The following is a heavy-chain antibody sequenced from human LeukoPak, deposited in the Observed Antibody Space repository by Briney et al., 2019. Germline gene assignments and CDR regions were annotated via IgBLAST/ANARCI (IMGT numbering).Heavy chain of an antibody. D-gene: IGHD3-3*01. J-gene: IGHJ4*02. CDR1: GGSISSYY. CDR3: ARASSWSGYYELGY. Sequence: SETLSLTCTVSGGSISSYYWSWIRQPPGKGLEWFGYIYYSGSTNYNPSLKSRVTISVDTSKNQFSLKLSSVTAADTAVYYCARASSWSGYYELGYWGQGTLVTVSS. V-gene: IGHV4-59*01. CDR2: IYYSGST.